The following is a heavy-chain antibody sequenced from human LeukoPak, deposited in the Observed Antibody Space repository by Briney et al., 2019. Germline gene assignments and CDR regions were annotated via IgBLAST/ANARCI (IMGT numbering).Heavy chain of an antibody. CDR1: DGSISSGGYY. V-gene: IGHV4-31*03. CDR3: AGRYCSGGSCYQSFDY. Sequence: PSETLSLTCTVSDGSISSGGYYLSWIRQHPGKGLEWIVYIYYSGSTYYNPSLKSRVTISVDTSKNQFSLKLSSVTAADTAVYYCAGRYCSGGSCYQSFDYWGQGTLVTVSS. D-gene: IGHD2-15*01. CDR2: IYYSGST. J-gene: IGHJ4*02.